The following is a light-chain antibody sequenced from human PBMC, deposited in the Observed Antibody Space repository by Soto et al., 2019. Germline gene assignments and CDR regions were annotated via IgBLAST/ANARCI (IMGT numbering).Light chain of an antibody. CDR3: QQYNNWRPGSIT. J-gene: IGKJ5*01. CDR2: GAS. CDR1: QSVSSN. Sequence: EIVMTQSPATLSVSPGERATLSCRASQSVSSNLAWYQQKPAQAPRLLIYGASTSATGIPARFSGSGSGTEFTLTISSLQSEDFAVYYCQQYNNWRPGSITFGQGTRLESK. V-gene: IGKV3-15*01.